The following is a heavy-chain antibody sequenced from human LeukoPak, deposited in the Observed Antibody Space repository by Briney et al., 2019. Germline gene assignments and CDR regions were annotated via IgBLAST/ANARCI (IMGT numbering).Heavy chain of an antibody. V-gene: IGHV3-11*01. J-gene: IGHJ6*02. CDR2: ISSSGSTI. CDR1: GFTFSDYY. D-gene: IGHD2-2*01. CDR3: ARDPCSSTSCYLYGMDV. Sequence: GGSLRLSCAASGFTFSDYYMSWIRQAPGEGLEWVSYISSSGSTIYYADSVKGRFTISRDNAKNSLYLQMNSLRAEDTAVYYCARDPCSSTSCYLYGMDVWGQGTTVTVSS.